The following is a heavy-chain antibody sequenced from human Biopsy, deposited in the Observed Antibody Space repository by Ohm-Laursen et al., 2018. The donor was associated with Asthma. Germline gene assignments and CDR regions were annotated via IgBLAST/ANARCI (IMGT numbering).Heavy chain of an antibody. CDR3: ARQSGQDFPDTSAFDI. CDR2: VSSDGHDK. V-gene: IGHV3-30*03. J-gene: IGHJ3*02. CDR1: GFVFSQCG. Sequence: SLRLSCAAAGFVFSQCGMHWVRQGPGKGLEWVAFVSSDGHDKFYEDSVKGRFTISRDNSRNRLYLQINRLTVEDSALYFCARQSGQDFPDTSAFDIWGQGTKVAVSS. D-gene: IGHD3-22*01.